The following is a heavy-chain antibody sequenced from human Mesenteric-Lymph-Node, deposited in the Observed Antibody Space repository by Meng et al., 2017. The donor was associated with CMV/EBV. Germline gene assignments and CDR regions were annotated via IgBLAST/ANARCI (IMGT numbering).Heavy chain of an antibody. Sequence: GESLKISCAASGFTFISYAMNWVRQAPGKGLEWVSTISGSGGGTYYAASVKGRFTISRDNSKNTLYFQMNSLRADDTAVYYCAREQRLMGAFDIWGQGTMVTVSS. D-gene: IGHD1-1*01. CDR2: ISGSGGGT. J-gene: IGHJ3*02. CDR1: GFTFISYA. CDR3: AREQRLMGAFDI. V-gene: IGHV3-23*01.